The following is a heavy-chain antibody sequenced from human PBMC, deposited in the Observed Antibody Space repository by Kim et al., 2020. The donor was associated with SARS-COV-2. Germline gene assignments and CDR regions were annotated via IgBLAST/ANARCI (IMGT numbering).Heavy chain of an antibody. J-gene: IGHJ6*02. CDR3: ARPRKGWELLQTYYYYGMDV. D-gene: IGHD1-26*01. V-gene: IGHV1-69*13. Sequence: SVKVSCKASGGTFSSYAISWVRQAPGQGLEWMGGIIPIFGTANYAQKFQGRVTITADESTSTAYMELSSLRSEDTAVYYCARPRKGWELLQTYYYYGMDVWGQGTTVTVSS. CDR2: IIPIFGTA. CDR1: GGTFSSYA.